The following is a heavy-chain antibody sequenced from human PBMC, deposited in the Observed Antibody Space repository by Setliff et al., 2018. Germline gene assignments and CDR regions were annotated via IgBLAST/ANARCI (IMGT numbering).Heavy chain of an antibody. J-gene: IGHJ4*02. Sequence: PSETLSLTCAVYGGSFSGYYWSWIRQPPGKGLEWIGEINHSGSTNYNPSLKSPVTISVDTSKNQFSLKLSSVTAADTAVYYCARRYNFWSGYFDYWGQGTLVTVSS. CDR2: INHSGST. D-gene: IGHD3-3*01. CDR3: ARRYNFWSGYFDY. CDR1: GGSFSGYY. V-gene: IGHV4-34*01.